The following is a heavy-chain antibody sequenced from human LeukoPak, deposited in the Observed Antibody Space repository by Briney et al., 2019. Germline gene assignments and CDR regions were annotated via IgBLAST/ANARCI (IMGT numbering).Heavy chain of an antibody. CDR1: GYTFTSYY. D-gene: IGHD3-9*01. CDR3: ARDRTLRYFDWSREITDWFDP. CDR2: INPSGGST. Sequence: ASVKVSCKASGYTFTSYYMHWVRQAPGQGLEWMGIINPSGGSTSYAQKFQGRVTMTRDMSTSTVYMELSSLRSEDTAVYYCARDRTLRYFDWSREITDWFDPWGQGTLVTVSS. J-gene: IGHJ5*02. V-gene: IGHV1-46*01.